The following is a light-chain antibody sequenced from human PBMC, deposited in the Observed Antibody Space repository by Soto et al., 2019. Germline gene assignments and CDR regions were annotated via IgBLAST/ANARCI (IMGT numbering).Light chain of an antibody. CDR2: DVT. Sequence: QSVLTQPASVSGSPGQSITISCTGTSSDVGGYNFVSWYQQHPDKAPKLMIYDVTNRPSGVSNRFSGSKSGNTASLTISGLQAEDEADYYCSSYTSISTYVFGTGTKATVL. CDR3: SSYTSISTYV. CDR1: SSDVGGYNF. J-gene: IGLJ1*01. V-gene: IGLV2-14*01.